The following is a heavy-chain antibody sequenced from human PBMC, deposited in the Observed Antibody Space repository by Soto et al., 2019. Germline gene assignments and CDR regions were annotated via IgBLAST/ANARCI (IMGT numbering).Heavy chain of an antibody. Sequence: QVQLVASGGGVVQPGRSLRLSCAASGFTFSSYAMHWVRQAPGKGLEWVAVISYDGSNKYYADSVKGRFTISRDNSKNSLYRQMNGLRAEDTAVYYCARGTLWELLREGWKSFDYWGQGTLVTVSS. CDR1: GFTFSSYA. J-gene: IGHJ4*02. V-gene: IGHV3-30-3*01. D-gene: IGHD1-26*01. CDR2: ISYDGSNK. CDR3: ARGTLWELLREGWKSFDY.